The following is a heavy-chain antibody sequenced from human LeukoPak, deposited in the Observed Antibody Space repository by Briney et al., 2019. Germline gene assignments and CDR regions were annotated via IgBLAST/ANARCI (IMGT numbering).Heavy chain of an antibody. V-gene: IGHV4-61*05. CDR1: GASISSSSYY. CDR3: ARVIIDYGDQNDAFDI. D-gene: IGHD4-17*01. J-gene: IGHJ3*02. Sequence: PSETLSLTCTVSGASISSSSYYWSWIRQPPGKGLEWIGYIYYSGSTNYNPSLKSRVTISVDTSKNQFSLKLSSVTAADTAVYYCARVIIDYGDQNDAFDIWGQGTMVTVSS. CDR2: IYYSGST.